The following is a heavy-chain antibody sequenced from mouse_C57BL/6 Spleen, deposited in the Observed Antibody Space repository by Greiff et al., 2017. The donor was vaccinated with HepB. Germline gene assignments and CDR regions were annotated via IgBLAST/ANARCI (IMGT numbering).Heavy chain of an antibody. J-gene: IGHJ4*01. CDR3: ARGDGFYYAMDY. V-gene: IGHV1-81*01. CDR2: IYPRSGNT. CDR1: GYTFTSYG. Sequence: VQLVESGAELARPGASVKLSCKASGYTFTSYGISWVKQRTGQGLEWIGEIYPRSGNTYYNEKFKGKATLTADKSSSTAYMELRSLTSEDSAVYFCARGDGFYYAMDYWGQGTSVTVSS. D-gene: IGHD2-3*01.